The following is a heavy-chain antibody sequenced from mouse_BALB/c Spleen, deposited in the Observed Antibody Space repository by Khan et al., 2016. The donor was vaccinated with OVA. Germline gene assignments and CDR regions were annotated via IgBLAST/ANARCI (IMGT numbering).Heavy chain of an antibody. Sequence: LQESGPGLVKPSQSLSLTCTVTGYSITSGYAWNWIRQFPGNKLEWMGYISYSGGTSYNPSLKSRISITRDTSKNQFFLQLNSVTTEDTATDYCARGNYYGYYFDYWGQGTPLTVSS. CDR2: ISYSGGT. CDR1: GYSITSGYA. D-gene: IGHD1-1*01. J-gene: IGHJ2*01. V-gene: IGHV3-2*02. CDR3: ARGNYYGYYFDY.